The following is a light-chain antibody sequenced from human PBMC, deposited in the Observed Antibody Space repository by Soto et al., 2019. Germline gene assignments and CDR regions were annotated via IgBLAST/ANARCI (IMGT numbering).Light chain of an antibody. CDR3: QQYSTYPLT. J-gene: IGKJ5*01. V-gene: IGKV1-5*03. Sequence: DIPMTQSPSTLSASVGDRVTITCRASQSISSLLAWYQQKPGRAPTLLIYKASTLESGVPSRFSGSESGTEFALTISSLRPDDFATYYCQQYSTYPLTFGQGTRLDMK. CDR2: KAS. CDR1: QSISSL.